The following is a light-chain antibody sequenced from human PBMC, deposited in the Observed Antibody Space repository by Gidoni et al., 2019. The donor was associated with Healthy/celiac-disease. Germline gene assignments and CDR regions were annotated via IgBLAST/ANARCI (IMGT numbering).Light chain of an antibody. Sequence: AIRMTHSPSSFSASTGDRVTITCRASQGISSYLAWYQQNPGKAPKLLIYAASTLQSGVPSRFSGSGSGTDFTLTISCMQSEDFATYYCQQYYSYPVTFGQGTKVEIK. J-gene: IGKJ1*01. V-gene: IGKV1-8*01. CDR2: AAS. CDR1: QGISSY. CDR3: QQYYSYPVT.